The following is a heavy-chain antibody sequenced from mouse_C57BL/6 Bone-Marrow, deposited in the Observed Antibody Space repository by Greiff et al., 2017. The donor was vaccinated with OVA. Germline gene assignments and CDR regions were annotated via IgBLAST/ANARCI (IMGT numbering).Heavy chain of an antibody. V-gene: IGHV1-55*01. D-gene: IGHD1-1*01. Sequence: QVQLQQSGAELVKPGASVKMSCKASGYTFTSYWITWVKQRPGQGLEWIGDIYPGSGSTNYNEKFKSKATLTVDTSSSTAYMQLSSLTSEDSAVYYCARTFRYYGSSYGWYFDVWGTGTTVTVSS. CDR3: ARTFRYYGSSYGWYFDV. CDR2: IYPGSGST. J-gene: IGHJ1*03. CDR1: GYTFTSYW.